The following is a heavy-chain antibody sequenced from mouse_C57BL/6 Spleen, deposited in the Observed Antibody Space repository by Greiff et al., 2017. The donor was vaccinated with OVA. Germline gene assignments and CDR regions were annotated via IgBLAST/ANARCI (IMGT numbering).Heavy chain of an antibody. J-gene: IGHJ3*01. CDR2: IDPEDGET. Sequence: VHVKQSGAELVKPGASVKLSCTASGFNIKDYYMHWVKQRTEQGLEWIGRIDPEDGETKYAPKFQGKATITADTSSNTAYLQLSSLTSEDTAVDYCASPTAQASWFAYWGQGTLVTVSA. V-gene: IGHV14-2*01. CDR3: ASPTAQASWFAY. D-gene: IGHD3-2*02. CDR1: GFNIKDYY.